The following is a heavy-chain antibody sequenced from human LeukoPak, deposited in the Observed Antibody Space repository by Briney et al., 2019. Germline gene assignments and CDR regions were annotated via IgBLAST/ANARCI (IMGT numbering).Heavy chain of an antibody. CDR1: GFTFSSYA. V-gene: IGHV3-23*01. CDR3: AKGPYYDYVWGSYQTSPYYFDY. J-gene: IGHJ4*02. CDR2: ISGSGGST. D-gene: IGHD3-16*02. Sequence: GGSLRLSCAASGFTFSSYAMIWVRQAPGKGLEGVSAISGSGGSTFCADSVKGRFTISRDNPKNTLYLQMNSLRAEDTAVYYCAKGPYYDYVWGSYQTSPYYFDYWGQGTLVTVSS.